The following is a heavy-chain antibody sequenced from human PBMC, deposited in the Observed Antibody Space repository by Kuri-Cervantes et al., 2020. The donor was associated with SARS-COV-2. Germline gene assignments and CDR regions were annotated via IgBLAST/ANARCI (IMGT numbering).Heavy chain of an antibody. CDR2: ISYDGSNK. J-gene: IGHJ3*02. Sequence: GGSLRFSCAASGFTFSSYGMHWVRQAPGKGLEWVAVISYDGSNKYYADSVKGRFTISSENTKNTLYLQMHSLRAEDTAVSYCARDPYDYGDYGAFYIWGQGTMVTVSS. CDR1: GFTFSSYG. V-gene: IGHV3-30*19. CDR3: ARDPYDYGDYGAFYI. D-gene: IGHD4-17*01.